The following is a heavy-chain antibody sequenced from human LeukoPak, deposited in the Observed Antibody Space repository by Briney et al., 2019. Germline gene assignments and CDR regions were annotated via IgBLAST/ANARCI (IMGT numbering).Heavy chain of an antibody. D-gene: IGHD3-16*02. CDR1: GFTFSSYA. CDR2: ISSGGST. Sequence: HPGGSLRLSCAASGFTFSSYAMSWVRQAPGRGLEWVSAISSGGSTYYADSVKGRFTISRDNSKNTLYLQMNSLRAEDTAVYYCAKRGPYYDYVWGSYHVDYWGQGTLVTVSS. J-gene: IGHJ4*02. V-gene: IGHV3-23*01. CDR3: AKRGPYYDYVWGSYHVDY.